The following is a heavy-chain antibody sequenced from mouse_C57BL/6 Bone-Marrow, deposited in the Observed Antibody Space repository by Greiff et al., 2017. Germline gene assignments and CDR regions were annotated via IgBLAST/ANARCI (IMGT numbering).Heavy chain of an antibody. V-gene: IGHV1-76*01. CDR3: ARSTTSSDFDV. CDR2: IYPGSGNT. Sequence: QVQLKESGAELVRPGASVKLSCKASGYTFTDYYINWVKQRPGQGLEWIARIYPGSGNTYYNEKFKGKATLTAEKSSSTAYMQLSSLTSEDSAVYFCARSTTSSDFDVWGTGTTVTVSS. CDR1: GYTFTDYY. J-gene: IGHJ1*03. D-gene: IGHD1-1*01.